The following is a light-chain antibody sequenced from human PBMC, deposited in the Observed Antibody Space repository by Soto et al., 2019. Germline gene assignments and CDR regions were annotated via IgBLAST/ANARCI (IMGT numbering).Light chain of an antibody. CDR3: SSYTRSSTLV. CDR1: SSDVGGYGY. V-gene: IGLV2-14*01. J-gene: IGLJ1*01. Sequence: QSALTQPASVSGSPGQSITISCTGTSSDVGGYGYVSWYQQHPGKAPKLMIYEVTNRPSGVSNRFSRSRSGNTASLTISGLQAQDEADYYCSSYTRSSTLVFGPGTKLTVL. CDR2: EVT.